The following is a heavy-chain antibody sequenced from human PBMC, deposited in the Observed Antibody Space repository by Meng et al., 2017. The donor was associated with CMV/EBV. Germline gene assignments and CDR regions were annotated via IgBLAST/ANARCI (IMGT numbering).Heavy chain of an antibody. V-gene: IGHV3-23*03. J-gene: IGHJ3*02. CDR1: GFTFSSYA. Sequence: GESLKISCAASGFTFSSYAMSWVRQAPGKGLEWVSVIYSGGSSTYYADSVKGRFTISRDNSKNTLYLQMNSLRAEDTAVYYCARELYYYDSSGYPQGNAFDIWGQGTMVTVSS. CDR3: ARELYYYDSSGYPQGNAFDI. D-gene: IGHD3-22*01. CDR2: IYSGGSST.